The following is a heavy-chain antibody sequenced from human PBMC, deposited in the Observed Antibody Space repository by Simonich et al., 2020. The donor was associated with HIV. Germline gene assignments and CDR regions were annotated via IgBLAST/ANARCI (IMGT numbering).Heavy chain of an antibody. CDR3: ARLARTGIAVAGIYGRGAFDI. CDR1: GRSFTGYY. Sequence: QVHLQQWGAGLLKPSETLSLTCAISGRSFTGYYWSWIRQPPGKGLEWIGEVHYSGSTYYNPSLKGRVTISEDTSKNQFSLKLRSVTAADTAVYYCARLARTGIAVAGIYGRGAFDIWGQGTMVTVSS. D-gene: IGHD6-19*01. CDR2: VHYSGST. J-gene: IGHJ3*02. V-gene: IGHV4-34*01.